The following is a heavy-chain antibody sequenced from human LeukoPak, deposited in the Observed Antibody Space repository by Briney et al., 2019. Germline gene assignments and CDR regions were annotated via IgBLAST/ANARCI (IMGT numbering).Heavy chain of an antibody. V-gene: IGHV1-2*02. Sequence: ASVKVSCKASGYTFTGYYMHWVLQAPGQGLEWMGWINPNSGGTNYAQKFQGRVTMTRDTSISTAYMELSRLRSDDTAVCYCARSSITIFGVVKSETDYWGQGTLVTVSS. CDR3: ARSSITIFGVVKSETDY. CDR2: INPNSGGT. CDR1: GYTFTGYY. D-gene: IGHD3-3*01. J-gene: IGHJ4*02.